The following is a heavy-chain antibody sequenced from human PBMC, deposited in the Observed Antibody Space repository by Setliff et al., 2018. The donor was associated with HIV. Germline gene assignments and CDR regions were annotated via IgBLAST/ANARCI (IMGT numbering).Heavy chain of an antibody. D-gene: IGHD2-2*01. CDR1: GYSISSGYY. J-gene: IGHJ6*01. V-gene: IGHV4-38-2*01. CDR3: ARGPSGRAPAPARAPHYYGLDL. Sequence: SETLSLTCAVSGYSISSGYYWGWIRQPPGKGLEWIGTIYHSGSTYYNPSLKSRVTISVDTSKNQFSLRLSSVTAADSAVYYCARGPSGRAPAPARAPHYYGLDLWGPGTTVTVSS. CDR2: IYHSGST.